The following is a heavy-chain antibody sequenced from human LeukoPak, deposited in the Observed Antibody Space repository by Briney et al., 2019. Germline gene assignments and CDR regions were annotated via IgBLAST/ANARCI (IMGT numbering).Heavy chain of an antibody. J-gene: IGHJ5*02. CDR1: GGSISSGSYY. CDR3: ASSSGWANWFDP. D-gene: IGHD6-19*01. V-gene: IGHV4-61*09. CDR2: IYYSGST. Sequence: SQTLSLTCTVSGGSISSGSYYWSWIRQPAGKGLEWIGYIYYSGSTNYNPSLKSRVTISVDTSKNQFSLKLSSVTAADTAVYYCASSSGWANWFDPRGQGTLVTVSS.